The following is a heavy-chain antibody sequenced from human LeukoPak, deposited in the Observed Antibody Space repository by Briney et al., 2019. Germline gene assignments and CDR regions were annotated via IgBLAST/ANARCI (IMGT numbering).Heavy chain of an antibody. Sequence: GGSLRLSCAASGFTFSSYSMNWVRQAPGKGLEWVSYISSSSGTIYYADSVKGRFTISRDNAENSLYLQMSSLRAEDTAVYYCARGPLGAPGVDFDYWGQGTLVTVSS. CDR2: ISSSSGTI. V-gene: IGHV3-48*01. CDR3: ARGPLGAPGVDFDY. J-gene: IGHJ4*02. CDR1: GFTFSSYS. D-gene: IGHD1-26*01.